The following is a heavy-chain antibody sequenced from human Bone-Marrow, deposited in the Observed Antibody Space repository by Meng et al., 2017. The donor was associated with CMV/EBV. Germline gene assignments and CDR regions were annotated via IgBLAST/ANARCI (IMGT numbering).Heavy chain of an antibody. CDR2: MNPNSGNT. D-gene: IGHD3-3*01. V-gene: IGHV1-8*01. CDR1: GYTFTSYD. CDR3: ARSTYYDFWSDYKTADY. Sequence: ASVKVSCKASGYTFTSYDINWVRQATGQGFEWMGWMNPNSGNTGYAQRFQGRVTMTRNTSISTAYMELSSLRSEDTAVYYCARSTYYDFWSDYKTADYWGQGTLVTVYS. J-gene: IGHJ4*02.